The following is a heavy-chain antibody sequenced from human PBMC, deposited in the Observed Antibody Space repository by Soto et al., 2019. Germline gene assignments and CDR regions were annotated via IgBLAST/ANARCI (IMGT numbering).Heavy chain of an antibody. D-gene: IGHD6-19*01. CDR2: IFSNDEK. J-gene: IGHJ5*02. CDR1: GFSLSTSGVG. CDR3: ARIKAPLAVAGTGWFDP. Sequence: GSGPTLVNPTQTLTLTCTFSGFSLSTSGVGVSWIRQPPGKALEWLAHIFSNDEKSYSTSLKSRLTISKDTSKSQVVLTMTNMDPVDTATYYCARIKAPLAVAGTGWFDPWGQGTLVTVSS. V-gene: IGHV2-26*01.